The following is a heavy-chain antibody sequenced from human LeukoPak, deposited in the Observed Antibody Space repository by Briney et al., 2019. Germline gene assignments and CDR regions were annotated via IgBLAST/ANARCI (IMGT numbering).Heavy chain of an antibody. CDR2: INPSGGST. CDR3: ASPGAGQRYFGY. CDR1: GYTFTSYY. V-gene: IGHV1-46*01. J-gene: IGHJ4*02. D-gene: IGHD6-19*01. Sequence: ASVKVSCKASGYTFTSYYMHWVRQAPGQGLEWMGIINPSGGSTSYAQKFQGRVTMTRDMSTSTVYMELSSRRCEDTAVYYCASPGAGQRYFGYWGQGTLVTVSS.